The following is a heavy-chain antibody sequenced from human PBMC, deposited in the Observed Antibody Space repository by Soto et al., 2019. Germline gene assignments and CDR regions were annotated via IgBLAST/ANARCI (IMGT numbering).Heavy chain of an antibody. CDR3: SGGNYDILTGYYSSYYSYYMDA. CDR1: GYTFTSYG. V-gene: IGHV1-18*01. D-gene: IGHD3-9*01. J-gene: IGHJ6*03. CDR2: SSAYNGNT. Sequence: QVQLVQSGAEVKKPGASVKVSCKASGYTFTSYGISWVRQAPGQGLEWMGWSSAYNGNTNYAQKLQGRGTMTTDTPAGTVCIELRRLRSDDTSVYYCSGGNYDILTGYYSSYYSYYMDAWGEGTTVTVSS.